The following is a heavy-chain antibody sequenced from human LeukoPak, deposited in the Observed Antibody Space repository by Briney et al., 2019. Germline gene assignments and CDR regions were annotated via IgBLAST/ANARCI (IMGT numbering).Heavy chain of an antibody. CDR2: IGTAGDT. Sequence: GGPLRLSCAASGFTFSSYDMHWVRHATGKGLEWVSAIGTAGDTYYPGSVKGRFTISRENAKNSLYLQMNSLRAGDTAVYYCARGQRGSYYYWGQGTLVTVSS. CDR1: GFTFSSYD. J-gene: IGHJ4*02. D-gene: IGHD1-26*01. CDR3: ARGQRGSYYY. V-gene: IGHV3-13*01.